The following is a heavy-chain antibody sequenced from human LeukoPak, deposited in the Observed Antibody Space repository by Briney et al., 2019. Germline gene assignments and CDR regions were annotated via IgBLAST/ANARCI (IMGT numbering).Heavy chain of an antibody. CDR1: GGSISSYY. V-gene: IGHV4-59*01. CDR2: IYYSGST. Sequence: PSETLSLTCTVSGGSISSYYWSWIRRPPGKGLEWIGYIYYSGSTNYNPSLKSRVTISVDTSKNQFSLKLSSVTAADTAVYYCAAGYGSGSYDYWGQGTLVTVSS. CDR3: AAGYGSGSYDY. J-gene: IGHJ4*02. D-gene: IGHD3-10*01.